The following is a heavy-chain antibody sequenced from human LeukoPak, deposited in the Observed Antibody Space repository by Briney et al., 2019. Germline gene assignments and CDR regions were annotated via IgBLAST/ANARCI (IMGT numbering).Heavy chain of an antibody. V-gene: IGHV3-30*02. CDR3: AKDLGNGSWYPSIDY. CDR2: IRYDGSNK. D-gene: IGHD6-13*01. J-gene: IGHJ4*02. CDR1: GFTFSSYG. Sequence: HTGGSLRLSCAASGFTFSSYGMHWVRQAPGKGLEWVAFIRYDGSNKYYADSVKGRFTISRDNSKNTLYLQMNSLRAEDTAVYYCAKDLGNGSWYPSIDYWGQGTLVTVSS.